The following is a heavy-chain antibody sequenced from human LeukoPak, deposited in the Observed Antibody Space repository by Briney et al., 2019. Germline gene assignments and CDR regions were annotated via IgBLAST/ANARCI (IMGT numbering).Heavy chain of an antibody. Sequence: RTGGSLRLSCAASGFTVSRHYMAWVRQAPGKGLEWVSVIDNGGSDITNYADSVKGRFTISRDNSKNTLYLQMNSLRPEDTAVYHCARDPHNYGFDYWGQGTLVTVSS. CDR1: GFTVSRHY. V-gene: IGHV3-66*02. CDR3: ARDPHNYGFDY. CDR2: IDNGGSDIT. J-gene: IGHJ4*02. D-gene: IGHD5-18*01.